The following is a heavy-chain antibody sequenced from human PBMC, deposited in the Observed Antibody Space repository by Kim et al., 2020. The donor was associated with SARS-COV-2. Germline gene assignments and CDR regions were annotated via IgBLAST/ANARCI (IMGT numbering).Heavy chain of an antibody. CDR2: GST. CDR3: ARARPFFDY. J-gene: IGHJ4*02. V-gene: IGHV4-31*02. Sequence: GSTYYNPSLKSRVTISVDTSKNQFSLKLSSVTAADTAVYYCARARPFFDYWGQGTLVTVSS.